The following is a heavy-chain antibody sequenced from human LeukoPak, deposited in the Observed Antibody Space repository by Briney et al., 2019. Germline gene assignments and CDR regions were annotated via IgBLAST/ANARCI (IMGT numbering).Heavy chain of an antibody. CDR2: VDPEDGET. D-gene: IGHD4-23*01. V-gene: IGHV1-69-2*01. Sequence: ASVSVSCKASGYTFADYYMHWLQQAPGKGLEWMGRVDPEDGETIYAEKFQGRVTITADTSTDTAYMELSSLRSEDTAVYYCATLTVAAPNFDYWGQGTLVTVSS. CDR3: ATLTVAAPNFDY. CDR1: GYTFADYY. J-gene: IGHJ4*02.